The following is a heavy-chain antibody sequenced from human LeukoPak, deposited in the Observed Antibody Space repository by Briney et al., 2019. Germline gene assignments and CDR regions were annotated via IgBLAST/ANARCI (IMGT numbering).Heavy chain of an antibody. CDR1: GFTFDDYG. CDR2: INWNGDSI. V-gene: IGHV3-20*04. J-gene: IGHJ3*02. D-gene: IGHD3-3*01. Sequence: GGSVRLSCVASGFTFDDYGMSWIRQTPGKGLEWVSGINWNGDSISYADSVKGRFTVSRDNAKNSLYLQMNSLRAEDTAVYYCARVFTIFGGEGAFDIWGQGTMVTVSS. CDR3: ARVFTIFGGEGAFDI.